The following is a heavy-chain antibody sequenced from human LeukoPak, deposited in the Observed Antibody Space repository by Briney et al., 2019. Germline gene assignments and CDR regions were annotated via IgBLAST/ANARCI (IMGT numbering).Heavy chain of an antibody. J-gene: IGHJ6*02. Sequence: GGSLRLSCEGSGFTFSTYGMSWVRQAPGKGLEWVSYISSSGSTIYYADSVKGRFTISRDNAKNSLYLQMNSLRAEDTAVYYCARDGMVRGVNIYYYYGMDVWGQGTTVTVSS. CDR1: GFTFSTYG. V-gene: IGHV3-48*04. D-gene: IGHD3-10*01. CDR2: ISSSGSTI. CDR3: ARDGMVRGVNIYYYYGMDV.